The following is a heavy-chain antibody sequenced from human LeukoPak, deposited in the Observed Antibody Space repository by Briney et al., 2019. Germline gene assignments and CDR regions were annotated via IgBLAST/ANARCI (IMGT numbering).Heavy chain of an antibody. CDR2: ISSNSDYI. Sequence: PGGSLRLSCAASGFTFSSYHINWVRQAPGKGLEWVSSISSNSDYIYYADSVKGRFTISRDNSKNTLYLQMNSLRAEDTAVYYCARLPDSLGYCSSTSCYTDYYMDVWGKGTTVTVSS. CDR1: GFTFSSYH. V-gene: IGHV3-21*01. D-gene: IGHD2-2*02. CDR3: ARLPDSLGYCSSTSCYTDYYMDV. J-gene: IGHJ6*03.